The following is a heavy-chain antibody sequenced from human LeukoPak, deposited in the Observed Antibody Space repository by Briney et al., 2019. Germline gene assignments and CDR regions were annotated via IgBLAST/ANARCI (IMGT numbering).Heavy chain of an antibody. CDR1: GGPFSGYY. CDR2: INHSGST. CDR3: ARGEFGYYYDSSAYTAFDY. J-gene: IGHJ4*02. V-gene: IGHV4-34*01. Sequence: SETLSLTCAVYGGPFSGYYWSWIHQPPGKGLEWIGEINHSGSTNYNPSFKSRVTISVDTSKNQFSLKLSSVTAADTAVYYCARGEFGYYYDSSAYTAFDYWGQGTLVTVSS. D-gene: IGHD3-22*01.